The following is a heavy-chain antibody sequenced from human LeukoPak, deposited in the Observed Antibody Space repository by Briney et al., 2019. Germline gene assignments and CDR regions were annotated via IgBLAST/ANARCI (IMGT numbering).Heavy chain of an antibody. CDR1: GFTFSSYG. Sequence: PGGSLRLSCAASGFTFSSYGMSWVRQAPGKGLEWVSAVTSGRSTYYADSVKGRFTISRDNAKNSLYLQMNSLRAEDTAVYYCALYDYVWGTFYWGQGTLVTVSS. D-gene: IGHD3-16*01. CDR3: ALYDYVWGTFY. J-gene: IGHJ4*02. V-gene: IGHV3-21*01. CDR2: VTSGRST.